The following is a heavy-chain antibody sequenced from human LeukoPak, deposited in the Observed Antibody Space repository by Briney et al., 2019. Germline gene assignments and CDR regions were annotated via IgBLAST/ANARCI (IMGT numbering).Heavy chain of an antibody. CDR2: INWNSGDV. Sequence: PGGSLRLSCAASAFTFHDFAMHWVRQAPGKGLEWVSGINWNSGDVGYADSVKGRFTISRDNAKNSLYLQMNRLRAEDTALYYCAKDLWFGEGINYYDYAMDVWGQGTTVTVSS. CDR3: AKDLWFGEGINYYDYAMDV. V-gene: IGHV3-9*01. CDR1: AFTFHDFA. D-gene: IGHD3-10*01. J-gene: IGHJ6*02.